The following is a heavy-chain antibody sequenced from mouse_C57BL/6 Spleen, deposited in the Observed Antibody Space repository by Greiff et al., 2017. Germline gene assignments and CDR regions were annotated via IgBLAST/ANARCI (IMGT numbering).Heavy chain of an antibody. Sequence: EVKLMESGGGLVKPGGSLKLSCAASGFTFSDSGMHWVSQAPEKGLEWVAYISSGSSTIYYADTVKGRFTLSRDNAKNTLFLQMTSLRSEDAAMYFCARGRDNYAMDYWGQGTSVTVSS. D-gene: IGHD3-3*01. CDR3: ARGRDNYAMDY. V-gene: IGHV5-17*01. J-gene: IGHJ4*01. CDR2: ISSGSSTI. CDR1: GFTFSDSG.